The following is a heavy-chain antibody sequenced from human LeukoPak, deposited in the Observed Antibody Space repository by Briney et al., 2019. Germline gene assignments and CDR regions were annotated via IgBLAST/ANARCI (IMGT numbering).Heavy chain of an antibody. CDR3: ARDGRRKVVPAARRGNWFDP. Sequence: ASVKVSCKASGYTFTSYGISWVRQAPGQGLEWMGWISAYNGNTNYAQKLQGRVTMTTDTSTSTAYMELRSLRSDDTAVYYCARDGRRKVVPAARRGNWFDPWGQGTLVTVSS. V-gene: IGHV1-18*01. D-gene: IGHD2-2*01. CDR1: GYTFTSYG. CDR2: ISAYNGNT. J-gene: IGHJ5*02.